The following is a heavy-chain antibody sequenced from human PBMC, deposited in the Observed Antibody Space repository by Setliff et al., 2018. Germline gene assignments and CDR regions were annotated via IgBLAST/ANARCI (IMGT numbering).Heavy chain of an antibody. CDR3: AREGTYRYFDY. Sequence: KPSETLSLTCTVSGDSISDASIMAWIRQPPGKGLEFIGYVFYNGAAKYDPSLKSRVTMSVDTSKTQFSLKLNSMTTADTAVYYCAREGTYRYFDYWGQGALVTVSS. CDR1: GDSISDAS. CDR2: VFYNGAA. J-gene: IGHJ4*02. V-gene: IGHV4-59*01.